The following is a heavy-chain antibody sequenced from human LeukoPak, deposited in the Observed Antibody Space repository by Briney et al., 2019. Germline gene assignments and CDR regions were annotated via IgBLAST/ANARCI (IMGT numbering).Heavy chain of an antibody. CDR2: IYYSGST. D-gene: IGHD2-21*02. Sequence: SQTLSLTCTVSGSSISSGDHYWGWIRQHPGKDLEWSGYIYYSGSTHYNPSLKSRVTISVDTSKNHFSLKLRSVTAADTAVYYCAREVIVEVVTARVFDPWGQGTLVTVSS. V-gene: IGHV4-31*03. CDR1: GSSISSGDHY. J-gene: IGHJ5*02. CDR3: AREVIVEVVTARVFDP.